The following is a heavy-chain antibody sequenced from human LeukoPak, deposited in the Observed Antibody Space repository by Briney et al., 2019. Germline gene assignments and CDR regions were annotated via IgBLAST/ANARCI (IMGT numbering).Heavy chain of an antibody. CDR2: INSDGSST. CDR3: AKFKADYYYYGMDV. CDR1: GFTFSSYW. Sequence: PGGSLRLSCAASGFTFSSYWMHWVRQAPGKGLVWVSRINSDGSSTSYADSVKGRFTISRDNAKNTLYLQMNSLRAEDTAVYYCAKFKADYYYYGMDVWGQGTTVTVSS. J-gene: IGHJ6*02. V-gene: IGHV3-74*01.